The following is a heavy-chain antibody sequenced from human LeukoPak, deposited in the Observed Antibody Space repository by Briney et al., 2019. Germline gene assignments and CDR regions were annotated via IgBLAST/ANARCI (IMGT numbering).Heavy chain of an antibody. D-gene: IGHD1-26*01. J-gene: IGHJ6*03. CDR3: ARDPYSGNYGNYYYYYMDV. Sequence: GGSLRLSCAASGFTFNYYNMNWVRQAPGKALEWVSSITSSGAYIFYADSERGRFTISRDNAKDSLYLQMNSLGPEDTAVYYCARDPYSGNYGNYYYYYMDVWGKGTTVTISS. V-gene: IGHV3-21*01. CDR2: ITSSGAYI. CDR1: GFTFNYYN.